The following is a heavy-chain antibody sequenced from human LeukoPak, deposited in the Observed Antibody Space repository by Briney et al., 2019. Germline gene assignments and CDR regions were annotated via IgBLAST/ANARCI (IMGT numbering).Heavy chain of an antibody. CDR3: AKQLGYCSDGSCYFPY. CDR2: ISGSSSNT. J-gene: IGHJ4*02. CDR1: GFTFSTYA. V-gene: IGHV3-23*01. D-gene: IGHD2-15*01. Sequence: GVSLRLSCAASGFTFSTYAMSWVRQAPGKGLEWVSAISGSSSNTYYAASVKGRFTISRDNSKSTLCLQMNSLRAEDTAVYYCAKQLGYCSDGSCYFPYWGQGTLVTVSS.